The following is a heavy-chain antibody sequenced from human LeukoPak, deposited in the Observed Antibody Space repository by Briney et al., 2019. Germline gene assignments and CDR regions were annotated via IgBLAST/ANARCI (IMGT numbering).Heavy chain of an antibody. J-gene: IGHJ4*02. CDR2: IYDSGSK. CDR1: GGSISSGGYS. Sequence: SETLSLTCAVSGGSISSGGYSWSWIRQPPGKGLEWIGYIYDSGSKYYNPSLKSRVTISVDKSKNQFSLNLSSVTAADTAVYYCARGIPAAVTNYFDYWGQGTLVTVSS. D-gene: IGHD2-2*01. CDR3: ARGIPAAVTNYFDY. V-gene: IGHV4-30-2*01.